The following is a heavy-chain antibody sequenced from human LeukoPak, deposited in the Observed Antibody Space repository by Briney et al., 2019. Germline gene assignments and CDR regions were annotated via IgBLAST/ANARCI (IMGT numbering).Heavy chain of an antibody. CDR2: INHTGST. Sequence: SETLSLTCAVYGGSFSGYYWSWIRQPPGKGLEWIGEINHTGSTNHNPSLKSRVTISIDTSKNQFSLKLSSVTAADTAVYYCAGAGVDTPMFFDFWGQGTLVTVSS. CDR3: AGAGVDTPMFFDF. CDR1: GGSFSGYY. V-gene: IGHV4-34*01. J-gene: IGHJ4*02. D-gene: IGHD5-18*01.